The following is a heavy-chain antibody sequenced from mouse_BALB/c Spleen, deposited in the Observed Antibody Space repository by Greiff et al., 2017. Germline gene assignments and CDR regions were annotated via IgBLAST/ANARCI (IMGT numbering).Heavy chain of an antibody. V-gene: IGHV1-69*02. J-gene: IGHJ1*01. CDR3: ARVKCAMITTGYFDV. CDR1: GYTFTSYW. D-gene: IGHD2-4*01. CDR2: IDPSDSYT. Sequence: QVQLQQPGAELVKPGASVKLSCKASGYTFTSYWMHWVKQRPGQGLEWIGEIDPSDSYTNYNQKFKGKATLTADKSSSTAYMQLSSLTSEDSAVYFCARVKCAMITTGYFDVWGAGTTVTVSS.